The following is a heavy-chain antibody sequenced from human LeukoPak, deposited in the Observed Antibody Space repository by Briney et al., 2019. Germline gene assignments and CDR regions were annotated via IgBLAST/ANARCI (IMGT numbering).Heavy chain of an antibody. J-gene: IGHJ5*02. CDR1: GGSISSSSYY. CDR3: ARGVGSEIQLWFPLA. D-gene: IGHD5-18*01. V-gene: IGHV4-61*01. Sequence: PSETLSLTCTVSGGSISSSSYYWSWIRQPPGKGLEWIGYIHYSGSTNYNPSLKSRVTISVDTSKNQFSLKLSSVTAADTAVYYCARGVGSEIQLWFPLAWGQGTLVTVSS. CDR2: IHYSGST.